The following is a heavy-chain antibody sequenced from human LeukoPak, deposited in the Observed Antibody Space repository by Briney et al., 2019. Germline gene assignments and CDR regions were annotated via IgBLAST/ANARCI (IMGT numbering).Heavy chain of an antibody. CDR1: GFTVSTNC. CDR3: ARADTVMAYYFDL. CDR2: IYGGGTT. V-gene: IGHV3-53*04. Sequence: GGSLRLSCAASGFTVSTNCMTWVRQAPGKGLEWVSTIYGGGTTYYADSVMGRFTISRHNSRNTLYLQMNSLRAEDTAVYYCARADTVMAYYFDLWGQGTLVTVSS. D-gene: IGHD5-18*01. J-gene: IGHJ4*02.